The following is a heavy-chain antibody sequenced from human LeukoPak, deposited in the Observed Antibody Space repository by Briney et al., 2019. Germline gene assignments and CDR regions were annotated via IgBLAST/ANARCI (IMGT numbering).Heavy chain of an antibody. J-gene: IGHJ3*02. V-gene: IGHV3-53*01. D-gene: IGHD6-6*01. CDR1: GFTVSSNY. Sequence: GGSLRLSCAASGFTVSSNYMSWVRQAPGKGLEWVSVIISGGSTYYADSVKGRFTISRDNSKNTLYLQMNSLRAEDTAVYYCARLDSIAARRRAYDAFDIWGQGTMVTVSS. CDR3: ARLDSIAARRRAYDAFDI. CDR2: IISGGST.